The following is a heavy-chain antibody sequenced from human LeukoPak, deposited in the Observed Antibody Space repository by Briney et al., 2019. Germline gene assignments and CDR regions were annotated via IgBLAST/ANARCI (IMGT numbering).Heavy chain of an antibody. Sequence: PGGSLRLSCTASGFTFSTFWMHWVRQAPGKGLVWVSCINSDGSDTVYADSVKGRFTISRDNAKNTLYLQMNSLRADDTAVYYCARSEYSSTWYGDYYYYYMDVWGKGTTVTVSS. CDR2: INSDGSDT. J-gene: IGHJ6*03. D-gene: IGHD6-13*01. V-gene: IGHV3-74*01. CDR3: ARSEYSSTWYGDYYYYYMDV. CDR1: GFTFSTFW.